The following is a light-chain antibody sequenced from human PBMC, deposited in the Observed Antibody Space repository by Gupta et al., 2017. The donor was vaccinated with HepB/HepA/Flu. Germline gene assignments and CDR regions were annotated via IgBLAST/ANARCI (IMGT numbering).Light chain of an antibody. CDR1: QSVTSNY. V-gene: IGKV3-20*01. J-gene: IGKJ4*01. CDR3: QQYGSSLLT. CDR2: GAS. Sequence: ELVLTQSPGTLSLSPGERATLSCRASQSVTSNYLAWYQQKPGQAPRLLIYGASSRATGSPDRFSGSGSGTDFTLTIRRLEPEDFAVYYCQQYGSSLLTFGGGTKVEIK.